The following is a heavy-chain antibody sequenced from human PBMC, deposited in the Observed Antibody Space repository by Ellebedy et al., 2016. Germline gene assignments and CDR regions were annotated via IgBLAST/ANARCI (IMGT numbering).Heavy chain of an antibody. Sequence: GESLKISXTASGLNFNTFFMTWVRQAPGKGLEWVANINQHGSEKYYVDSVKGRFTISRDNAKNSLYLQMDSLRAEDTAVYYCARDLVTMALRFYYFGMDVWGQGTTVTVSS. V-gene: IGHV3-7*01. J-gene: IGHJ6*02. CDR1: GLNFNTFF. CDR2: INQHGSEK. CDR3: ARDLVTMALRFYYFGMDV. D-gene: IGHD3-10*01.